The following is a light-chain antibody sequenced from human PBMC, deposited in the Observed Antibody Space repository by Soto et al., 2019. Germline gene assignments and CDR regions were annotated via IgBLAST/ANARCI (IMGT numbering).Light chain of an antibody. V-gene: IGKV3-20*01. CDR2: GAS. J-gene: IGKJ3*01. Sequence: IVLTQSPGTLSLSPGETATLSCRASQSVSSSYLAWYQQKPGQATRLLIYGASSRATGIPDRFSGSGSGTDFTLTISRLEPEDFAVYYCQQYGSTWVTFGPGTKVDIK. CDR3: QQYGSTWVT. CDR1: QSVSSSY.